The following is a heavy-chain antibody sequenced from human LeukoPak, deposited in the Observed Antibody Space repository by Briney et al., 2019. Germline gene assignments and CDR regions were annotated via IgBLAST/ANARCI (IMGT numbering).Heavy chain of an antibody. Sequence: SETLSLTCTVSGGSMSSSSYYWGWIRQPPGKGLEWIGSIYYSGSTYYNPSLKSRVTISVDTSKNQFSLKLSSVTAADTAVYYCARSAAVPTIDYWGQGTLVTVSS. CDR2: IYYSGST. J-gene: IGHJ4*02. V-gene: IGHV4-39*01. CDR1: GGSMSSSSYY. CDR3: ARSAAVPTIDY. D-gene: IGHD6-13*01.